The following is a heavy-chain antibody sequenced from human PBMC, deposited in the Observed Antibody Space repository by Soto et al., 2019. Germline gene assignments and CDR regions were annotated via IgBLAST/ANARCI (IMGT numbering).Heavy chain of an antibody. CDR2: RYYSSST. Sequence: SETLSLTCIVSGGSFSSSSYYWGWLRQPPGQGLEGFGSRYYSSSTYYNPSLKSRVTISVDTSKNQFSLKLSSVTAADTAVFCCARHRSPNGFDLWGQGTLVTVSS. V-gene: IGHV4-39*01. CDR3: ARHRSPNGFDL. J-gene: IGHJ5*02. CDR1: GGSFSSSSYY.